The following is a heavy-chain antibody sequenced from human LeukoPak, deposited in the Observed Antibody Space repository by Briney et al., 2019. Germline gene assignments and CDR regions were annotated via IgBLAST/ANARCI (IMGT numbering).Heavy chain of an antibody. J-gene: IGHJ6*02. Sequence: SETLSLTCTLSGDSISSGGYCWNWFRQHPGKGLEWIGYIYSSGNTFYNPSLKSLVIISVDTSKNQFSLKLSSVTAADTALYYCAGSEAPITPPPYGMGVWGQGTKVTVSS. D-gene: IGHD3-10*01. CDR2: IYSSGNT. CDR3: AGSEAPITPPPYGMGV. V-gene: IGHV4-31*01. CDR1: GDSISSGGYC.